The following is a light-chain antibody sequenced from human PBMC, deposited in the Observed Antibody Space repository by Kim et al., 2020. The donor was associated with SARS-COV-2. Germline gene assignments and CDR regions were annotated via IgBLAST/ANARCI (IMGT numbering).Light chain of an antibody. CDR2: TAS. CDR1: QTINSY. J-gene: IGKJ5*01. CDR3: QQGYSTPIT. V-gene: IGKV1-39*01. Sequence: DIQMTQSPSSLSASVGDRVTITCRASQTINSYLNWYQQKPGKAPKLLIYTASSLQSGVPSRFSGSGSGTDFTLTISSLQPEDFATYYCQQGYSTPITFGQGTRLEIK.